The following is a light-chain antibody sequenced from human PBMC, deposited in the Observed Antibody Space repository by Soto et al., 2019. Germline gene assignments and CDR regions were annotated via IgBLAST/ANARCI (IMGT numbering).Light chain of an antibody. Sequence: EIVLTQSPGTLSLSPGERATLSCRASQSVRNSYLAWYRQKPGQAPRLLIYGATSRATGIPDRFSGSGSGTDFTLTISSLEPEDVAMYYCQQYDSTPLYTFGQGTKLEIK. CDR3: QQYDSTPLYT. CDR2: GAT. V-gene: IGKV3-20*01. J-gene: IGKJ2*01. CDR1: QSVRNSY.